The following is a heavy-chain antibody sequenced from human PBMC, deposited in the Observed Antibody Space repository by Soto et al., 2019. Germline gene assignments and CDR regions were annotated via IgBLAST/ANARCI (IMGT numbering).Heavy chain of an antibody. V-gene: IGHV1-69*13. J-gene: IGHJ4*02. CDR1: GGTFSSDS. Sequence: SVKVSCKASGGTFSSDSFSWVGQAPGQGLEWMGGIIPMFDTPIYAQKFQDRVTITADESTSTAYMQLSSLRSGDTAVYYCARSGGLDRDFNYWGQGSLLTVSS. D-gene: IGHD2-15*01. CDR3: ARSGGLDRDFNY. CDR2: IIPMFDTP.